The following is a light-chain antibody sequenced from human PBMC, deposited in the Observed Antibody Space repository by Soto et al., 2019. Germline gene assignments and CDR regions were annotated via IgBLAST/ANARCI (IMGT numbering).Light chain of an antibody. CDR1: QTISSW. Sequence: IQMTPVPSTLSRSVGGRVTNNFPASQTISSWLAWYQQKPGKAPKLLIYKASTLKSGVPSRFSGSGSGTEFTLTISSLQPDDFATYYCQHYNSYSEAFGQGTKVDIK. J-gene: IGKJ1*01. CDR2: KAS. V-gene: IGKV1-5*03. CDR3: QHYNSYSEA.